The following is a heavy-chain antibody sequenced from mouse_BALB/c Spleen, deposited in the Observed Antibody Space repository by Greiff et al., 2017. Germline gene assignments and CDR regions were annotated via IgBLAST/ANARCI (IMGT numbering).Heavy chain of an antibody. CDR3: ARDYGSSYGPFAY. J-gene: IGHJ3*01. D-gene: IGHD1-1*01. Sequence: EVKVVESGGGLVKPGGSLKLSCAASGFTFSDYYMYWVRQTPEKRLEWVATISDGGSYTYYPDSVKGRFTISRDNAKNNLYLQMSSLKSEDTAMYYCARDYGSSYGPFAYWGQGTLVTVSA. V-gene: IGHV5-4*02. CDR1: GFTFSDYY. CDR2: ISDGGSYT.